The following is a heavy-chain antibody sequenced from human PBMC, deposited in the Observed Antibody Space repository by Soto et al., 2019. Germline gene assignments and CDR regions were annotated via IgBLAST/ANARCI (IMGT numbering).Heavy chain of an antibody. CDR3: ARIASYDSSPLAGYYYGMDV. CDR1: GFTFSSYG. D-gene: IGHD3-22*01. CDR2: IWYDGSNK. J-gene: IGHJ6*02. Sequence: GGSLRLSCAASGFTFSSYGMHWVRQAPGKGLEWVAVIWYDGSNKYYADSVKGRFPISRDNSKNTLYLQMNSLRAEDTAVYYCARIASYDSSPLAGYYYGMDVWGQGTTVTVSS. V-gene: IGHV3-33*01.